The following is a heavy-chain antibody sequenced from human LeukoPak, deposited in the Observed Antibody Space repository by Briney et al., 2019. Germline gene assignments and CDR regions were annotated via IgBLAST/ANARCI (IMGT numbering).Heavy chain of an antibody. D-gene: IGHD4-23*01. Sequence: SETLSLTCTVTGGFNSSYYWRWIRQPAAKGLEWIGYIYYSGSTNYNPSLKSRVTISVDTSKNQFSLKLSSVTAADTAVYYCARNYGGRQYYFDYWGQGTLVTVSS. J-gene: IGHJ4*02. CDR1: GGFNSSYY. CDR3: ARNYGGRQYYFDY. CDR2: IYYSGST. V-gene: IGHV4-59*01.